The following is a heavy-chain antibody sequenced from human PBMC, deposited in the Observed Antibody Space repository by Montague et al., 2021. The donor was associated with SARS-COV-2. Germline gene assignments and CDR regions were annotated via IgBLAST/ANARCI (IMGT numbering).Heavy chain of an antibody. Sequence: SETLSLTCAVSGGSITSTNWWSWVRQPPGKGLEWIGEIHYSGSTYYNPSLKSRVTISVDTSKNQFSLKLSSVTAADTAVYYCARHSGYYDRSGYYDYWGQGTLVTVSS. CDR3: ARHSGYYDRSGYYDY. V-gene: IGHV4-4*02. CDR1: GGSITSTNW. CDR2: IHYSGST. J-gene: IGHJ4*02. D-gene: IGHD3-22*01.